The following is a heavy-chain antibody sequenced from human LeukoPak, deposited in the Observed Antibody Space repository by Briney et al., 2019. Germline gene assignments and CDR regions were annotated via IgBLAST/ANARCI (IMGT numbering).Heavy chain of an antibody. V-gene: IGHV3-66*01. Sequence: GGSLGLSCAASGFTVSSNYMSWVRQAPGKGLEWVSVIYSGGSTYYADSVKGRFTISRDNSKNTLYLQMNSLRAEDTAVYYCAREESGSYFEYYYYGMDVWGQGTTVTVSS. CDR2: IYSGGST. J-gene: IGHJ6*02. CDR3: AREESGSYFEYYYYGMDV. CDR1: GFTVSSNY. D-gene: IGHD1-26*01.